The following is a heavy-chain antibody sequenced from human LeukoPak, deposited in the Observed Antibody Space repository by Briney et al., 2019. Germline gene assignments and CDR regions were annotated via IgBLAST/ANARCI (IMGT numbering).Heavy chain of an antibody. Sequence: ASVKVSCKASGYTFTGYYMHWVRQAPGQGLEWMGWINPNSGGTNYAQKFQGRVTMTRDTSISTAYMELSRLSSDDTAVYYCARDALRIAVAGTMLAPTVHYWGQGTLVTVSS. V-gene: IGHV1-2*02. CDR2: INPNSGGT. D-gene: IGHD6-19*01. CDR1: GYTFTGYY. J-gene: IGHJ4*02. CDR3: ARDALRIAVAGTMLAPTVHY.